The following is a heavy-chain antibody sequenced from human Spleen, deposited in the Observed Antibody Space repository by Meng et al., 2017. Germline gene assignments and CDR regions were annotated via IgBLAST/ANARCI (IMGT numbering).Heavy chain of an antibody. Sequence: ASVKVSCKASGYTFSGYYIQWVRQAPGQGLEWMGIINPSGGSTNYAQKFQGRVTMTRDTSTSTVYMELSSLRSEDTAVYYCARDGYSSSFIPWYFDLWGRGTLVTVSS. CDR1: GYTFSGYY. CDR3: ARDGYSSSFIPWYFDL. D-gene: IGHD6-13*01. CDR2: INPSGGST. J-gene: IGHJ2*01. V-gene: IGHV1-46*01.